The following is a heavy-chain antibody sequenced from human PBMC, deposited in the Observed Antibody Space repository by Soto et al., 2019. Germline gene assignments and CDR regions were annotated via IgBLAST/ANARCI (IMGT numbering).Heavy chain of an antibody. V-gene: IGHV3-23*01. CDR1: GFTSSHYA. D-gene: IGHD4-17*01. Sequence: GGSLRLSCAASGFTSSHYAMTWVRQAPGKGLEWVSSVSGRGGSTKYADSVKDRFTISRDNSKNTLYLQMNSLRAEDTAIYYCAKDSTVTTSLYFYYYGFDVWGQGTTVTVSS. CDR3: AKDSTVTTSLYFYYYGFDV. CDR2: VSGRGGST. J-gene: IGHJ6*02.